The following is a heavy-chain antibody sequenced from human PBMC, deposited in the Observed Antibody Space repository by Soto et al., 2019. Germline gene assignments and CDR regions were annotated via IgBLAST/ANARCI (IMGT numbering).Heavy chain of an antibody. J-gene: IGHJ4*02. D-gene: IGHD3-22*01. CDR2: IIPIFGTA. Sequence: ASVKVSCKASGGTFSSYAISWVRQAPGQGLEWMGGIIPIFGTANYAQKFQGRVTITADKSTSTAYMELSSLRSEDTAVYYCARAVYYHDSSGYTPPYYFDYWGQGTLVTVSS. CDR3: ARAVYYHDSSGYTPPYYFDY. V-gene: IGHV1-69*06. CDR1: GGTFSSYA.